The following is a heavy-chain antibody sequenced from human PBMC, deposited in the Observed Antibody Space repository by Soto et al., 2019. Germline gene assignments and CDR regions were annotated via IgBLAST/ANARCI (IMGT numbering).Heavy chain of an antibody. Sequence: ESGGGLVKPGGSLRLSCAASGFTFSDYYMSWIRQAPGKGLEWVSYISSSSSYTNYADSVKGRFTISRDNAKNSLYLQMNSLRAEDTAVYYCARGLDIVVVPAAIGNYYYGMDVWGQGTTVTVSS. CDR2: ISSSSSYT. CDR1: GFTFSDYY. V-gene: IGHV3-11*06. D-gene: IGHD2-2*02. CDR3: ARGLDIVVVPAAIGNYYYGMDV. J-gene: IGHJ6*02.